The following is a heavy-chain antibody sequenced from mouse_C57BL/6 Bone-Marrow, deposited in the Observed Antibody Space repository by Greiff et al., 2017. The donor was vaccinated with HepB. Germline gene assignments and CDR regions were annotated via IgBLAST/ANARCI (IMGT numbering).Heavy chain of an antibody. Sequence: QVQLQQPGAELVKPGASVKLSCKASGYTLTSYWMQWVNQRPGQGLEWIGEIDPSDSYTNYNQKFKGKATVTVDTSSSTAYIQLSSLTSEDSAVYYCANYDYDGYAMDYCGQGTAVTVS. CDR3: ANYDYDGYAMDY. D-gene: IGHD2-4*01. V-gene: IGHV1-50*01. CDR1: GYTLTSYW. CDR2: IDPSDSYT. J-gene: IGHJ4*01.